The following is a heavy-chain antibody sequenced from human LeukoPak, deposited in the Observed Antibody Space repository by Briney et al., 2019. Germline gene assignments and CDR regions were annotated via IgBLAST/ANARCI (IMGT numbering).Heavy chain of an antibody. V-gene: IGHV3-11*04. CDR1: GFTFSDYY. D-gene: IGHD3-3*01. J-gene: IGHJ5*02. CDR2: ISSSGSTI. CDR3: ARDPDYDFWSGYGFDP. Sequence: PGGSLRLSCAASGFTFSDYYMSWIRQAPGKGLEWVSYISSSGSTIYYADSVKGRFTISRDNAKKSLYLQMNSLRAEDTAVYYCARDPDYDFWSGYGFDPWGQGTLVTVSS.